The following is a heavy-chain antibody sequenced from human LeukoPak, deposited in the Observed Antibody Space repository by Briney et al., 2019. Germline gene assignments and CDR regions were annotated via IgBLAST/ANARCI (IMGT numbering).Heavy chain of an antibody. CDR2: INPNSGGT. CDR3: ARGWTTWYGFDY. CDR1: GYTFSGYY. J-gene: IGHJ4*02. V-gene: IGHV1-2*02. D-gene: IGHD6-13*01. Sequence: ASVKVSCKASGYTFSGYYMHWVRQAPGQGLEWMGWINPNSGGTNYAQKFQGRVTMTRDTSISTAYMELSRLRSDDTAVYYCARGWTTWYGFDYWGQGTLVTVSS.